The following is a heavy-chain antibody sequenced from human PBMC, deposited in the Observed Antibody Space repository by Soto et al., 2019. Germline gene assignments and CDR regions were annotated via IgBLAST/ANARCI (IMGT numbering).Heavy chain of an antibody. V-gene: IGHV1-3*05. D-gene: IGHD2-8*01. CDR1: GYTFTSYA. CDR2: INAGNGNT. Sequence: QVQLVQSGAEEKKPGASVKVSCKASGYTFTSYAMHWVRQAPGQRLEWMGWINAGNGNTKYSQKFQGRVTITRDTSARTAYMDRSSLRSEDTAVYYCAREGYCTNGVCWGWFDPWGQGTLVTVSS. J-gene: IGHJ5*02. CDR3: AREGYCTNGVCWGWFDP.